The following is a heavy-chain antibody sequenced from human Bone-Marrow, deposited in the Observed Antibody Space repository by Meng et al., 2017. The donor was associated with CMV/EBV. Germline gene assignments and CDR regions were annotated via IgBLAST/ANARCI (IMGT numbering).Heavy chain of an antibody. Sequence: CAASGFTFSSSAMHWVRQASGKGLEWVGRIRSKANNYATAYSASVQGRFIISRDDSKNTAYLQMNSLKTEDTAVYYCTRHGDYGGSWGQGTLVTVSS. V-gene: IGHV3-73*01. J-gene: IGHJ4*02. CDR3: TRHGDYGGS. CDR2: IRSKANNYAT. D-gene: IGHD4-23*01. CDR1: GFTFSSSA.